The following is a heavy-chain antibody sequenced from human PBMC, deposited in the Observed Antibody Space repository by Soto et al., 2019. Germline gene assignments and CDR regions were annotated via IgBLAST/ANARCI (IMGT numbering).Heavy chain of an antibody. V-gene: IGHV1-18*01. CDR2: ISAYNGDT. Sequence: QVQLVQSGAAVKKPGASVKVSCKASGYTFTNYAITWVRQAPGQGLEWMGRISAYNGDTNHAQKLQDRVTMTTDTSTSTAFMELRSLRSDDTAVYYCARDRPLDNDFWSDYLGMDVWGQGTTVTVSS. J-gene: IGHJ6*02. D-gene: IGHD3-3*01. CDR1: GYTFTNYA. CDR3: ARDRPLDNDFWSDYLGMDV.